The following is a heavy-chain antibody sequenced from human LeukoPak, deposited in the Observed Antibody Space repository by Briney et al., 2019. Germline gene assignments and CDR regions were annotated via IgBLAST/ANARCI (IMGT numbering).Heavy chain of an antibody. J-gene: IGHJ1*01. CDR1: GFTFDDYA. V-gene: IGHV3-9*01. CDR3: ARGDSSGHYVFGDFQH. CDR2: ISWNSGSI. Sequence: PGRSLRLSCAASGFTFDDYAMHWVRQAPGKGLEWVSGISWNSGSIGYADSVKGRFTISRDNAKNSLYLQMNSLRAEDTALYYCARGDSSGHYVFGDFQHWGQGTLVTVSS. D-gene: IGHD3-22*01.